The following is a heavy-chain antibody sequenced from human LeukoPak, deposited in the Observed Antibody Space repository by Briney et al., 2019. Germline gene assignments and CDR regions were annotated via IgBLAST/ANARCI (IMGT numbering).Heavy chain of an antibody. CDR2: ISWNSGSI. CDR3: ARDQPYSSGWGGAFDI. V-gene: IGHV3-9*01. Sequence: GGSLRLSCAASGFTFDDYAIHWVRQAPGRGLEWVSGISWNSGSIGYADSLKGRFTISRDNAKNSLYLQMNSLRAEDTAVYYCARDQPYSSGWGGAFDIWGQGTMVTVSS. D-gene: IGHD6-19*01. J-gene: IGHJ3*02. CDR1: GFTFDDYA.